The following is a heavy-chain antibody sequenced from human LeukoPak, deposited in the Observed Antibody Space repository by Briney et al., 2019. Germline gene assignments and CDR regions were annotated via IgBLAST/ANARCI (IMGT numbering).Heavy chain of an antibody. CDR2: ISGSGGST. CDR3: AKRGYSSSSLVGYNWFDP. CDR1: GFTFSSYA. V-gene: IGHV3-23*01. D-gene: IGHD6-6*01. J-gene: IGHJ5*02. Sequence: GGSLRLSCAASGFTFSSYAMSWVRQAPGKGLEWVSAISGSGGSTYYADSVKGRFTISRDNSKNTLYLRMNSLRAEDTAVYYCAKRGYSSSSLVGYNWFDPWGQGTLVTVSS.